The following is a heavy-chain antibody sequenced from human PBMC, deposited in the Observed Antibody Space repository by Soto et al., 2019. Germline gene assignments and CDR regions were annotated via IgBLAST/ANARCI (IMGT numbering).Heavy chain of an antibody. Sequence: SVKVSCKASGGTFSSDSFSWVLQAPGQGLEWMGGIIPTSGTANYAQKFQGRATITADESTSTAYMELSSLTSEDTAVYFCARGQGYCSGGICYYYYYGMDVWGQGTTVTVSS. V-gene: IGHV1-69*13. D-gene: IGHD2-15*01. CDR1: GGTFSSDS. CDR3: ARGQGYCSGGICYYYYYGMDV. J-gene: IGHJ6*02. CDR2: IIPTSGTA.